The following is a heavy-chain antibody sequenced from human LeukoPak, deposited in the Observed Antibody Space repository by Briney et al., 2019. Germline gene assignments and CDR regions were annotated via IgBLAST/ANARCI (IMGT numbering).Heavy chain of an antibody. CDR1: GFTFSSYS. Sequence: GGSLRLSCAASGFTFSSYSMNWVRQAPGKGLEWVSYISSSSSTLYYADSVKGRFTISRDNAKNSLYLQMNSLRAEDTAVYYCARVGTTVVTFDYWGQGTLVTVSS. CDR2: ISSSSSTL. D-gene: IGHD4-23*01. CDR3: ARVGTTVVTFDY. J-gene: IGHJ4*02. V-gene: IGHV3-48*01.